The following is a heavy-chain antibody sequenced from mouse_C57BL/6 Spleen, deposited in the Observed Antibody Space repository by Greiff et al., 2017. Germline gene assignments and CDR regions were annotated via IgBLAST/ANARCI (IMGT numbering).Heavy chain of an antibody. CDR1: GYTFTSYD. Sequence: QVQLQQSGPELVKPGASVKLSCKASGYTFTSYDINWVKQRPGQGLEWIGWIYPRDGSTKYNEKFKGKATLTVDTSSSTAYMALLSLSSEASAVYVCARSSVRGHWYFDVWGTGTTVTVSS. CDR3: ARSSVRGHWYFDV. CDR2: IYPRDGST. V-gene: IGHV1-85*01. J-gene: IGHJ1*03.